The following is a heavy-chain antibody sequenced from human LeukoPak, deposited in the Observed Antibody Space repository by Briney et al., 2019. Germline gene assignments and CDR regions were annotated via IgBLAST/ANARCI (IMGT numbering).Heavy chain of an antibody. CDR1: GYTFTSYG. Sequence: ASVKVSCKASGYTFTSYGISWVRQAPGQGLEWMGWISAYNGNTNYAQKLQGRVTMTTDTSTSTAYMELRSLRSDDTAVYYCARDLSYSLHYYGSGSYDYWGQGTLVTVSS. J-gene: IGHJ4*02. D-gene: IGHD3-10*01. V-gene: IGHV1-18*01. CDR3: ARDLSYSLHYYGSGSYDY. CDR2: ISAYNGNT.